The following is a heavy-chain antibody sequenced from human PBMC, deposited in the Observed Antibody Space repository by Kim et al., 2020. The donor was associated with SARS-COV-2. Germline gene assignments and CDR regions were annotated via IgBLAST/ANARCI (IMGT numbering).Heavy chain of an antibody. CDR1: GFTFSSYG. J-gene: IGHJ4*02. Sequence: GGSLRLSCAASGFTFSSYGMHWVRQAPGKGLEWVAVISYDGSNKYYADSVKGRFTISRDNSKNTLYLQMNSLRAEDTAVYYCAKDRSQYEAAATDYWGQGTLVTVSS. D-gene: IGHD6-13*01. CDR3: AKDRSQYEAAATDY. CDR2: ISYDGSNK. V-gene: IGHV3-30*18.